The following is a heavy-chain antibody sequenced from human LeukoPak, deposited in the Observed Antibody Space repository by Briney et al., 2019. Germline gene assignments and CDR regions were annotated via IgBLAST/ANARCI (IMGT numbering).Heavy chain of an antibody. V-gene: IGHV3-74*01. D-gene: IGHD3-10*01. CDR1: GFTFSSYW. CDR2: INNDGSST. J-gene: IGHJ6*03. Sequence: GGSLRLSCGASGFTFSSYWMHWVRQAPGKGLVWVSRINNDGSSTSYADSVQGRFTISRDNAKNTLYLQMNSLRAEDTALYYCARVARGDYYYYMDVWGKGTTVTISS. CDR3: ARVARGDYYYYMDV.